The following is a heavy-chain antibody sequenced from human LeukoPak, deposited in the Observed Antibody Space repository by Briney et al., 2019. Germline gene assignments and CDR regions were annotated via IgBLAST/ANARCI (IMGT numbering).Heavy chain of an antibody. CDR3: ARVGGYDSSGYYSFDY. CDR1: GYTFISYA. D-gene: IGHD3-22*01. V-gene: IGHV1-3*01. CDR2: INAGNGNT. J-gene: IGHJ4*02. Sequence: ASVKVSCKASGYTFISYAMHWVRQAPGQRLEWMGWINAGNGNTKYSQKFQGRVTITRDTSATTAYMELSSLRSEDTAVYYCARVGGYDSSGYYSFDYWGQGTLVTVSS.